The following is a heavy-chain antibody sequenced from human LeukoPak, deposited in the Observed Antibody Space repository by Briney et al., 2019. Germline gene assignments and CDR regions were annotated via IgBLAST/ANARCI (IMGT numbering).Heavy chain of an antibody. Sequence: GASVKVSCKASGGTFSSYAISWVRQAPGQGLEWMGWISAYNGNTNYAQKLQGRVTMTTDTSTSTAYMELRSLRSDDTAVYYCVRGSSRAYCSSTSCYAGLFFDYWGQGTLVTVS. CDR1: GGTFSSYA. CDR3: VRGSSRAYCSSTSCYAGLFFDY. CDR2: ISAYNGNT. D-gene: IGHD2-2*01. V-gene: IGHV1-18*01. J-gene: IGHJ4*02.